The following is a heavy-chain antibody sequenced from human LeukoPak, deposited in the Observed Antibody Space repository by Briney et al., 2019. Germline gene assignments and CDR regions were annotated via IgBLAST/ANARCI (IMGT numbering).Heavy chain of an antibody. CDR3: ARDRAPPTSWYFDY. CDR1: GFTFSSYA. V-gene: IGHV3-66*01. D-gene: IGHD2-2*01. CDR2: IYSGGTT. J-gene: IGHJ4*02. Sequence: GGSLRLSCAASGFTFSSYAMHWVRQAPGKGLEWVSVIYSGGTTYYADSVKGRFTISRDNSKNTLYLHMNSLRAEDTAVYYCARDRAPPTSWYFDYWGQGTLVTVSS.